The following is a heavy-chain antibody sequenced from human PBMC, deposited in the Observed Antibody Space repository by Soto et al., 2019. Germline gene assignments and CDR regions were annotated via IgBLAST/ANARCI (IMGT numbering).Heavy chain of an antibody. D-gene: IGHD1-1*01. CDR3: ATGVALERRNDY. CDR1: GGSFSGYY. CDR2: INHSGST. J-gene: IGHJ4*02. V-gene: IGHV4-34*01. Sequence: SETLSLTCAVYGGSFSGYYWSWIRQPPGKGLEWIGEINHSGSTNYNPSLKSRVTISVDTSKNQFSLKLSSVTAADTAVYYCATGVALERRNDYWGQGTLVTVSS.